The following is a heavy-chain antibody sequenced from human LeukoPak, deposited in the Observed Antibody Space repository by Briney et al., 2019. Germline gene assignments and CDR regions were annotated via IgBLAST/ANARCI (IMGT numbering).Heavy chain of an antibody. Sequence: PGGSLRLSRAASGFTFSSYAMSWVRQAPGKGLEWVSAISGSGGSTYYADSVKGRFTISRDNSKNTLYLQMNSLRAEDTAVYYCAKAGRVTYYFDYWGQGTLVTVSS. D-gene: IGHD3-16*01. V-gene: IGHV3-23*01. CDR2: ISGSGGST. J-gene: IGHJ4*02. CDR3: AKAGRVTYYFDY. CDR1: GFTFSSYA.